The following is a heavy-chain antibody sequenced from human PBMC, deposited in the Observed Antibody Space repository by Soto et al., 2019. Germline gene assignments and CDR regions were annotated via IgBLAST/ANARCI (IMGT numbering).Heavy chain of an antibody. CDR3: ARPGYSDYGMDI. V-gene: IGHV5-51*01. CDR1: GYSFTNYW. Sequence: GGSLKISCQGSGYSFTNYWIGWVRQMPGKGLEWMGIIYPDDSDTRYSPSFRGQVTISVDKSISTAYLQWSSLKASDTAMYYCARPGYSDYGMDIWGQGTTVTVSS. CDR2: IYPDDSDT. J-gene: IGHJ6*02. D-gene: IGHD1-26*01.